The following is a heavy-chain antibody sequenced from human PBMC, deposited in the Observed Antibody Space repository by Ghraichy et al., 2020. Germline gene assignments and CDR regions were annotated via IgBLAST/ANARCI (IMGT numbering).Heavy chain of an antibody. CDR1: GGSISSSSYY. D-gene: IGHD3-9*01. J-gene: IGHJ3*02. V-gene: IGHV4-39*01. CDR2: IYYSGST. Sequence: SETLSLTCTVSGGSISSSSYYWGWIRQPPGKGLEWIGSIYYSGSTYYNPSLKSRVTISVDTSKNQFSLKLSSVTAADTAVYYCASPTKYYDILTGHGAFDSWGQGTMVTVSS. CDR3: ASPTKYYDILTGHGAFDS.